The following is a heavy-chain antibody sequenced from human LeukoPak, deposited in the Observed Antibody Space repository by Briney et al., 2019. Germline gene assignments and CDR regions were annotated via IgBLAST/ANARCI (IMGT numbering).Heavy chain of an antibody. CDR2: INHSGST. Sequence: PSETLSLTCAVYGGSFSGYYWSWIRQPPGKGLEWIGEINHSGSTNYNPSLKSRVTISVDKSKNQFSLKLSSVTAADTAVYYCARGGGGYYALPNWFDPWGQGTLVTVSS. V-gene: IGHV4-34*01. CDR3: ARGGGGYYALPNWFDP. CDR1: GGSFSGYY. D-gene: IGHD2-15*01. J-gene: IGHJ5*02.